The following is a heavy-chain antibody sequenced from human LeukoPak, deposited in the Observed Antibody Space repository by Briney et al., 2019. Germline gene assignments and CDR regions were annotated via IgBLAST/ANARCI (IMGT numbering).Heavy chain of an antibody. D-gene: IGHD2-2*02. V-gene: IGHV3-33*06. J-gene: IGHJ4*02. CDR2: IWYDGSHD. CDR1: GFTFIHYA. Sequence: GGSLRRSCATSGFTFIHYAFHWVRQAPGKGLEWVAVIWYDGSHDTYADSVKGRFTVSRDNSKNMLYLQMNSLRVEDTAVYFCAKEGVYCSSSGCYKRGTDYWGQGTLVSVS. CDR3: AKEGVYCSSSGCYKRGTDY.